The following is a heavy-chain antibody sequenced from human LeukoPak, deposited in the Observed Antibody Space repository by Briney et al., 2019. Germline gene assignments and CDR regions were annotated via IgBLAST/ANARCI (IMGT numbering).Heavy chain of an antibody. V-gene: IGHV4-34*01. Sequence: SETLSLTCAVYGGSFSGYYWSWIRQPPGEGLEWIGEINHSGSTNYNPSLKSRVTISVDTSKNQFSLKLSSVTAADTAVYYCARLYWGSGWYFDLWGRGTLVTVSS. CDR1: GGSFSGYY. CDR3: ARLYWGSGWYFDL. D-gene: IGHD2-8*02. J-gene: IGHJ2*01. CDR2: INHSGST.